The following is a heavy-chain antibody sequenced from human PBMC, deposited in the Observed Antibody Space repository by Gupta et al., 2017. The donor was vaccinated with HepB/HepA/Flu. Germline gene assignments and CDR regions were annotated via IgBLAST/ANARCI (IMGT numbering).Heavy chain of an antibody. J-gene: IGHJ3*02. D-gene: IGHD6-19*01. CDR3: ARLGIAVADSYDAFVI. CDR2: IYPGDSDT. Sequence: IAWVRQRPGKGLEWMGTIYPGDSDTTYSPSFQGQVTISVDKSLNTAYLRWSSLRASDTGMYYCARLGIAVADSYDAFVIWGQGTRVIVSS. V-gene: IGHV5-51*01.